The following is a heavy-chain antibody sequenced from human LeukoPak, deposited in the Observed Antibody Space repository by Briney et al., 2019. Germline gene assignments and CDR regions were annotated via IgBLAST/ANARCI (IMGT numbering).Heavy chain of an antibody. CDR3: ARRASYSSGWWNY. J-gene: IGHJ4*02. V-gene: IGHV4-59*12. D-gene: IGHD6-19*01. Sequence: SETLSLTCTVSGGSISSYYWSWIRQPPGKGLEWIGYIYYSGSTNYNPSLKSRVTISVDTSKNQFSLKLSSVTAADTAVYYCARRASYSSGWWNYWGQGTLVTVSS. CDR2: IYYSGST. CDR1: GGSISSYY.